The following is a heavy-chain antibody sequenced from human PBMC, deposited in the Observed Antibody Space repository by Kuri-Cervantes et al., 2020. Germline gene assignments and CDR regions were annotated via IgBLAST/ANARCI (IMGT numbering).Heavy chain of an antibody. D-gene: IGHD6-19*01. Sequence: GESLKISCAASGFTFSSYGMHWVRQAPGKGLEWVAVIWYDGSNKYYADSVKGRFTISRDNSKNTLYLQMNSLRAEDTAVYYCAKANRIRQWLEVEYYYYYYGMDVWGQGTTVTVSS. J-gene: IGHJ6*02. CDR1: GFTFSSYG. V-gene: IGHV3-30*02. CDR3: AKANRIRQWLEVEYYYYYYGMDV. CDR2: IWYDGSNK.